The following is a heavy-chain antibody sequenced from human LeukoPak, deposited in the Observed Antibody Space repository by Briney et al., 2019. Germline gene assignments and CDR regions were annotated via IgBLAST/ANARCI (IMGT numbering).Heavy chain of an antibody. V-gene: IGHV4-39*01. J-gene: IGHJ4*02. D-gene: IGHD2-8*01. Sequence: PSETLSLTCTVSGGSISSSTYYWGWIRRPPGKGLEWIGSIYYSGNTYYNPSLKSRVTVSADTSKNQFSLKLTSVTAADTAVYYCARDRACSNGVCSYFDYWGQGTVVTVSS. CDR2: IYYSGNT. CDR1: GGSISSSTYY. CDR3: ARDRACSNGVCSYFDY.